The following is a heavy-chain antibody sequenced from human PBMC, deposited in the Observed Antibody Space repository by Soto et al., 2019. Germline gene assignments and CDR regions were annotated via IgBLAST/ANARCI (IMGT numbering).Heavy chain of an antibody. CDR3: AREVADYVWGSYRPDSHFDY. J-gene: IGHJ4*02. Sequence: SETLSITFTVCGDSVNSGGYYWSWIRQLPGKGLEWIGYIYYSGSTYYNPSLKSRVTISVDTSKNQFSLKLSSVTAADTAVYYCAREVADYVWGSYRPDSHFDYWGQGTLVTVSS. CDR1: GDSVNSGGYY. D-gene: IGHD3-16*02. CDR2: IYYSGST. V-gene: IGHV4-30-4*01.